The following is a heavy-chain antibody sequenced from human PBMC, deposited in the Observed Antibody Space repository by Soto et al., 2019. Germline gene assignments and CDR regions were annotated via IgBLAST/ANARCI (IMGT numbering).Heavy chain of an antibody. Sequence: GGSLRLSCAASGFTFSSYSMNWVRQAPGKGLEWVSYISSSSSTIYYADSVKGRFTISRDNAKNSLYLQMNSLRDEDTAVYYCAREFGVFDWLFRPRAFDIWGQGTMVTVSS. V-gene: IGHV3-48*02. CDR1: GFTFSSYS. CDR3: AREFGVFDWLFRPRAFDI. D-gene: IGHD3-9*01. CDR2: ISSSSSTI. J-gene: IGHJ3*02.